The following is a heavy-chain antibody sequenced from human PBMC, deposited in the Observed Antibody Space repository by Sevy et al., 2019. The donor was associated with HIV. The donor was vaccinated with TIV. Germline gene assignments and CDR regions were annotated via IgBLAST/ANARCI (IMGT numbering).Heavy chain of an antibody. CDR1: GFTFSSYG. V-gene: IGHV3-33*01. Sequence: GGSLRLSCAASGFTFSSYGMHWVRQAPGKGLEWVAVIWYDGSNKYYADSVKGRFTISRDNSKNTLYLQMNSLRAEDTAVYYCAREKGGETYGSGNYYWYFDLWGRGTLVTVSS. J-gene: IGHJ2*01. CDR3: AREKGGETYGSGNYYWYFDL. D-gene: IGHD3-10*01. CDR2: IWYDGSNK.